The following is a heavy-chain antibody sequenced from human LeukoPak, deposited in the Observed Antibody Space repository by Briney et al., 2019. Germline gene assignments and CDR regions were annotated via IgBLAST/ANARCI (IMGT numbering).Heavy chain of an antibody. J-gene: IGHJ6*02. Sequence: GASVKVSCKASGGTFSSYAISWVRQAPGQGLEWMGRIIPILGIANYAQKCQGRVTITADKSTSTAYMELSSLRSEDTAVYYCARVPDIVGGRESYYYYGMDVWGQGTTVTVSS. CDR3: ARVPDIVGGRESYYYYGMDV. CDR1: GGTFSSYA. V-gene: IGHV1-69*04. D-gene: IGHD2-15*01. CDR2: IIPILGIA.